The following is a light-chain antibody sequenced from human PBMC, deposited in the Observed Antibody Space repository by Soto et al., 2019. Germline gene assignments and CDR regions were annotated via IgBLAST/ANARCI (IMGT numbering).Light chain of an antibody. V-gene: IGLV2-23*01. CDR1: SSDVGSYNL. J-gene: IGLJ2*01. Sequence: QSALTQPASVSGSPGQSITLSCTGTSSDVGSYNLVSWYQQHPGIAPKLMIYEDSKRPSGVSNRFSGSKSGNTASLTISGLQAEDEADYYCCSYAGSSTVVFGGGTKLTVL. CDR3: CSYAGSSTVV. CDR2: EDS.